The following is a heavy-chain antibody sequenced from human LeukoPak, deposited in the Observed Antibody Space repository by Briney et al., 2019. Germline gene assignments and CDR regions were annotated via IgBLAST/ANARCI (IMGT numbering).Heavy chain of an antibody. Sequence: ASVKVSCKASGYTFTSYGISWVRQATGQGPEWMGWVSPNSGNTGYAQKFQGRVTMTRSTSMSTAYMELSSLRSEDTAVYYCARGPPNWGYDYWGQGTLVTVSS. D-gene: IGHD7-27*01. CDR1: GYTFTSYG. J-gene: IGHJ4*02. V-gene: IGHV1-8*02. CDR3: ARGPPNWGYDY. CDR2: VSPNSGNT.